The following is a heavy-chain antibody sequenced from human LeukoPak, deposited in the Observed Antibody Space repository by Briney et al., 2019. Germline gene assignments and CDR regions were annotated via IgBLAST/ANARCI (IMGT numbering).Heavy chain of an antibody. CDR1: GFTFSNYG. J-gene: IGHJ6*02. Sequence: GGSLRLSCAASGFTFSNYGMHWVRQAPGKGLEWVAVIWYDGSNKYYGDSVKGRFTISRDNSKNTLYLQMNSLRAEDTAIYYCAKDHRYDFWSGSDRGYDMDVWGQGTTVTVSS. D-gene: IGHD3-3*01. CDR3: AKDHRYDFWSGSDRGYDMDV. CDR2: IWYDGSNK. V-gene: IGHV3-33*06.